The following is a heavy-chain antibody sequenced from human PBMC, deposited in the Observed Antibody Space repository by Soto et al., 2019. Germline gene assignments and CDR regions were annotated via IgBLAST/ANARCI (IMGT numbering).Heavy chain of an antibody. CDR1: GGTFSSYA. CDR3: ARDRYNWNDGAFDI. CDR2: IIPIFGTA. V-gene: IGHV1-69*01. D-gene: IGHD1-20*01. Sequence: QVQLVQSGAEVKKPGSSVKVSCKASGGTFSSYAISWVRQAPGQGLEWMGGIIPIFGTANYAQKFQGRVRITADEYTSTAYMELSSLRSEDTAVYYCARDRYNWNDGAFDIWGQGTMVTVSS. J-gene: IGHJ3*02.